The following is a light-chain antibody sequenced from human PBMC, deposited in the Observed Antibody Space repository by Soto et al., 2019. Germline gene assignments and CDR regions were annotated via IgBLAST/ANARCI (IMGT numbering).Light chain of an antibody. CDR1: SSDVGGYNY. V-gene: IGLV2-14*01. CDR2: EVS. CDR3: SSYTGSNTLE. J-gene: IGLJ2*01. Sequence: QSALTQPASVSGSPGQSITISCTGTSSDVGGYNYVSWYQHHPGKAPKLMIYEVSNRPSGVSNRFSGSKSGNTASLTISGLQAEDEADYYCSSYTGSNTLEFGGGTKLTVL.